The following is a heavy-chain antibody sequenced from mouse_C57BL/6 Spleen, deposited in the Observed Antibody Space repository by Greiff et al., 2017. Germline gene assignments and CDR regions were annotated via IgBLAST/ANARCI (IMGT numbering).Heavy chain of an antibody. Sequence: VQLQQPGAELVKPGASVKLSCKASGYTFTSYWMHWVKQRPGQGLEWIGMIHPNSGSTNYNEKFKSKATLTVDKSSSTAYMQLSSLTSEDSAVYYCARWTPYWYFDVWGTGTTVTVSS. V-gene: IGHV1-64*01. CDR3: ARWTPYWYFDV. J-gene: IGHJ1*03. CDR1: GYTFTSYW. CDR2: IHPNSGST.